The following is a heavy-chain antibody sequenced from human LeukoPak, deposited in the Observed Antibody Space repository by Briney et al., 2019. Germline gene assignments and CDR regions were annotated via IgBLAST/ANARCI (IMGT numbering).Heavy chain of an antibody. CDR2: ISAYNGNT. D-gene: IGHD2-15*01. J-gene: IGHJ5*02. Sequence: GASVKVSCKASGYTFTSYGISWVRQAPGQGLEWMGWISAYNGNTNYAQKLQGRVTMTTDTSTSTAYMELRSLRSDDTAVYYCARDGGVVVVAATRWFDPWGQGTLVTVSS. CDR1: GYTFTSYG. CDR3: ARDGGVVVVAATRWFDP. V-gene: IGHV1-18*01.